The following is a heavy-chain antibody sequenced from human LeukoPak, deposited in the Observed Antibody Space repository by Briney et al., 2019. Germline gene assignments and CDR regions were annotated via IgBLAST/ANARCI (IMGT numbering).Heavy chain of an antibody. V-gene: IGHV1-8*01. Sequence: ASVKVSCKTSGYTFTDYDINWVRQATGQGLEWMGWMNPNSGNTGYAQKFQGRVTMTRDTSISTAYMELSSLRSDDTAVYYCVRLKVGGVIGPWGQGTPVTVSS. CDR3: VRLKVGGVIGP. D-gene: IGHD3-10*01. CDR1: GYTFTDYD. J-gene: IGHJ5*02. CDR2: MNPNSGNT.